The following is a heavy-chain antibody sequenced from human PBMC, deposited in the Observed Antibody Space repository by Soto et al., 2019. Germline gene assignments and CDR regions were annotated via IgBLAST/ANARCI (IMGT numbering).Heavy chain of an antibody. CDR3: ARDTTRLEH. J-gene: IGHJ4*02. V-gene: IGHV3-11*01. CDR2: ISSGAFTI. CDR1: GFSFSDSY. Sequence: SLLLSCVVSGFSFSDSYMTWVRQIPGKGLEWIASISSGAFTISYAAAVKGRFTISRDDGHNSLFLQMDSLRAEDTALYYYARDTTRLEHWGQGTLVTVSS. D-gene: IGHD1-1*01.